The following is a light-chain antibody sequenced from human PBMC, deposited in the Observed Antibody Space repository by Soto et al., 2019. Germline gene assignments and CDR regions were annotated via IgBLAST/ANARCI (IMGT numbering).Light chain of an antibody. V-gene: IGKV3-20*01. CDR1: QSVSSSY. CDR3: QQYGRSGT. CDR2: GAS. Sequence: ETVLTQSRGTLPLSPVERATIFCRASQSVSSSYLAWYQQKPGQAPRLLIYGASNRATGIPDRFSGSGSGTDFTLTISRLEPEDFAVYYCQQYGRSGTFGQGTKVDIK. J-gene: IGKJ1*01.